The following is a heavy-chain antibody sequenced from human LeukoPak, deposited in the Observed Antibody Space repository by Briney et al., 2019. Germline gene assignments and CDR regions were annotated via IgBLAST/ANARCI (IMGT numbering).Heavy chain of an antibody. CDR2: IYTSGNT. CDR1: GASISSSY. D-gene: IGHD3-10*01. CDR3: ARLQSYGSGRSYYMDV. Sequence: SETLSLTCTVSGASISSSYWSWIRQPPGEGLEWIGYIYTSGNTNYNPSLQSRVTMSVDTSKNQFSLNLTSVTAADTAVYYCARLQSYGSGRSYYMDVWANGATVTASS. J-gene: IGHJ6*03. V-gene: IGHV4-4*09.